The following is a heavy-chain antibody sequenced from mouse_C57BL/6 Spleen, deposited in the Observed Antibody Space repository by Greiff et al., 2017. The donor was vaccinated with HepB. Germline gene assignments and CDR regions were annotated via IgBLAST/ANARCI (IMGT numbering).Heavy chain of an antibody. V-gene: IGHV1-18*01. CDR2: INPNNGGT. D-gene: IGHD1-1*01. CDR3: ARLYYGSSLYAMDY. J-gene: IGHJ4*01. Sequence: EVQLQQSGPELVKPGASVKIPCKASGYTFTDYNMDWVKQSHGKSLEWIGDINPNNGGTIYNQKFKGKATLTVDKSSSTAYMELRSLTSEDTAVYYCARLYYGSSLYAMDYGGQRTSVTVSS. CDR1: GYTFTDYN.